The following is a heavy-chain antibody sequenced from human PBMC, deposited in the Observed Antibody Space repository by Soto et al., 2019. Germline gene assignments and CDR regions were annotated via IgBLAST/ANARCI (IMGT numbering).Heavy chain of an antibody. J-gene: IGHJ4*02. D-gene: IGHD3-16*01. V-gene: IGHV1-69*06. CDR1: GGTFGSHT. CDR2: IIPVFNAA. Sequence: QVQLVQSGAEVKKPGSSVRVSCKVSGGTFGSHTFTWVRQAPGQGLEWMGEIIPVFNAANYAQRFQDRVTITEDRSATTVYLELSILTSADTATYYCASIETLTYHNRRGTDLDFWGQGTLVIVSS. CDR3: ASIETLTYHNRRGTDLDF.